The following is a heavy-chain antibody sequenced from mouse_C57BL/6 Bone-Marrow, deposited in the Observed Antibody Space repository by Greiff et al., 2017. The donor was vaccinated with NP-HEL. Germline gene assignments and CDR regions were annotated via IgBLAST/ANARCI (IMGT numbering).Heavy chain of an antibody. CDR2: FHPYNDDT. D-gene: IGHD2-1*01. Sequence: QVQLKQSGAELVKPGASVKMSCKASGYTFTTYPIEWVKQNHGKSLEWIGNFHPYNDDTEYNEKFKNKATLTVEKSSSTGYLELSRLKSDDSSVYYCARGGNYWYYFDYWGQGTTLTVSS. J-gene: IGHJ2*01. CDR1: GYTFTTYP. CDR3: ARGGNYWYYFDY. V-gene: IGHV1-47*01.